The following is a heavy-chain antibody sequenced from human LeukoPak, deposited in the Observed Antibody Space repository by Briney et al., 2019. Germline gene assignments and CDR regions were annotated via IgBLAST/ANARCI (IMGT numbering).Heavy chain of an antibody. V-gene: IGHV3-23*01. CDR3: AKDPSDFLVDC. D-gene: IGHD2-21*02. J-gene: IGHJ4*02. CDR1: GFTFYTYD. Sequence: PGGSLRLSCAASGFTFYTYDMNWVRQAPGKGLQWVAAISGSGGTTYYADSVKGRFTISRDNSKNTVYLQLSSLRAEDTAVYYCAKDPSDFLVDCWGQGTLVTVSS. CDR2: ISGSGGTT.